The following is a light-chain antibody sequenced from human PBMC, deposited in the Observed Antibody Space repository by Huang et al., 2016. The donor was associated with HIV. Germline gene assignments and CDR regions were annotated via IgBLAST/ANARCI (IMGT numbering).Light chain of an antibody. CDR3: QRSYTTPRT. CDR1: QKIYTY. Sequence: DIQMTQSPTSLSASAGDTVTITCRASQKIYTYINWYQQKPGKSPELLIYGASNLHSGVTSRFSGRGSGRDFTLTITSLQREDLATYYCQRSYTTPRTFGQGTKVEIK. CDR2: GAS. V-gene: IGKV1-39*01. J-gene: IGKJ1*01.